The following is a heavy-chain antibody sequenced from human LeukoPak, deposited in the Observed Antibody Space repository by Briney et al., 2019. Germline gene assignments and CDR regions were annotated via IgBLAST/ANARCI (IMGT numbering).Heavy chain of an antibody. Sequence: AASVKVSCKASGGTFSSYAISWVRQAPGQGLEWMGRSIPIFGIANYAQKFQGRVTITADKSTSTAYMELSSLRSEDTAVYYCARVRSIVVVPAASEVGFDYWGQGTLVTVSS. CDR2: SIPIFGIA. D-gene: IGHD2-2*01. CDR3: ARVRSIVVVPAASEVGFDY. CDR1: GGTFSSYA. J-gene: IGHJ4*02. V-gene: IGHV1-69*04.